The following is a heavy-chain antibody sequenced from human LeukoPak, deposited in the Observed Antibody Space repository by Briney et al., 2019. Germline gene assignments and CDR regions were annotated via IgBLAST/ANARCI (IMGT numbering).Heavy chain of an antibody. Sequence: SAVKVSCKASGYTFTSYDIDWVRQATGQGLEWMGWMNPNSGNTGYAQRFQGRVTMARNTSISTAYIELSSLRSEDTAVYYCARVVYDYVWGSYRAYYFDYWGQGTLVTVSS. D-gene: IGHD3-16*02. CDR2: MNPNSGNT. CDR1: GYTFTSYD. CDR3: ARVVYDYVWGSYRAYYFDY. J-gene: IGHJ4*02. V-gene: IGHV1-8*01.